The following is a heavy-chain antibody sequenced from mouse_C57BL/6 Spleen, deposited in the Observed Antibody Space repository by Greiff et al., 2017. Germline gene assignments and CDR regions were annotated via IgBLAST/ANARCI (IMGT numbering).Heavy chain of an antibody. CDR2: ISDGGSYT. V-gene: IGHV5-4*01. D-gene: IGHD4-1*01. CDR1: GFTFSSYA. CDR3: ARDLTGTGYFDY. Sequence: EVKLVESGGGLVKPGGSLKLSCAASGFTFSSYAMSWVRQTPEKRLEWVATISDGGSYTYYPDNVKGRLTLSRDNAKNNLYLQMSHLKYEDTAMYYCARDLTGTGYFDYWGQGTTLTVSS. J-gene: IGHJ2*01.